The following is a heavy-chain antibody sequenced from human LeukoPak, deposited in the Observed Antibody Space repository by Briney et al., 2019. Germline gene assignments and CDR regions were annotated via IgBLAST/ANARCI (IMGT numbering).Heavy chain of an antibody. Sequence: SETLSLTCTVSGGALSSSSSYWGWIRQPPGTGLEWIGSIYYSGSTYYNPSLKSRVTISVDTSKNQFSLKLSSVTAADTAVYYCARLAVTTALIYWGQGTLVTVSS. D-gene: IGHD4-11*01. J-gene: IGHJ4*02. CDR3: ARLAVTTALIY. CDR2: IYYSGST. CDR1: GGALSSSSSY. V-gene: IGHV4-39*01.